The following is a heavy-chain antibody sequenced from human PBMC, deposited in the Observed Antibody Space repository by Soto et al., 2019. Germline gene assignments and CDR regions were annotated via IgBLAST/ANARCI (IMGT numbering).Heavy chain of an antibody. CDR1: GFTFSSYS. CDR2: ISSSSSYI. V-gene: IGHV3-21*01. Sequence: GGSLRLSCAASGFTFSSYSMNWVRQAPGKGLEWVSSISSSSSYIYYADSVKGRFTISRDNAKNSLYLQMNSLRAEDTAVYYCAGEYIVIMVYYYYYGMDVWGQGTTVTVSS. CDR3: AGEYIVIMVYYYYYGMDV. J-gene: IGHJ6*02. D-gene: IGHD2-8*01.